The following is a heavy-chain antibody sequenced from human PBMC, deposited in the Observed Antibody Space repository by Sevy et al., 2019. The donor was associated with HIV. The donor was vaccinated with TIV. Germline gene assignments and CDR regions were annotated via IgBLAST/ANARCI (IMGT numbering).Heavy chain of an antibody. CDR2: ISGSGGTT. V-gene: IGHV3-23*01. CDR1: GFTFSNYA. CDR3: AKASSIAAAGGLFDC. J-gene: IGHJ4*02. D-gene: IGHD6-13*01. Sequence: GGSLRLSCAASGFTFSNYAMNWVRQAPGKGLEWVSAISGSGGTTYYADSVKGRFTISRDNSKNTLYLQMSSLRAEDTAVYYRAKASSIAAAGGLFDCWGQGTLVTVSS.